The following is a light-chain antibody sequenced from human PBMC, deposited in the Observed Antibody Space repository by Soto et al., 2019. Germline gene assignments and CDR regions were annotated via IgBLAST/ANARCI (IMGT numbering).Light chain of an antibody. Sequence: QSVLTQPPSASGTPGQRVTISCSESSSSIGSNYIYWYQQLPGTAPNLLIYRDIQRPSGVPDRFSGSKSGTSASLAISGLRYEDEADYYCAAWDDSRRGWVFGGGTKLTVL. CDR2: RDI. CDR3: AAWDDSRRGWV. J-gene: IGLJ3*02. V-gene: IGLV1-47*01. CDR1: SSSIGSNY.